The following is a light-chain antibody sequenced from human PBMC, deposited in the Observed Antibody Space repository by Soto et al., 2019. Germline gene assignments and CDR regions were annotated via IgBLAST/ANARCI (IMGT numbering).Light chain of an antibody. CDR2: KAS. CDR1: QSISTW. J-gene: IGKJ1*01. Sequence: IQMTQSPSSLSASVGDIVTITCRASQSISTWLAWYQQKPGKAPKLLIYKASNLESGVPSRFSGSGSQTDFTLTISSLQPDDFATYYCQQYNSYSWKFGQGTXVDFK. CDR3: QQYNSYSWK. V-gene: IGKV1-5*03.